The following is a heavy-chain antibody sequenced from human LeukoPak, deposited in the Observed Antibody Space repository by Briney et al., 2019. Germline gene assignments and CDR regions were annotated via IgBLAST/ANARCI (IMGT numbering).Heavy chain of an antibody. V-gene: IGHV1-8*03. CDR3: TRDGGGVWGSYRSSAKGWFDP. CDR2: MNSNSGNP. CDR1: GYTFNSYD. J-gene: IGHJ5*02. Sequence: ASVKVSCKASGYTFNSYDINWVRQATGQGLEWMGWMNSNSGNPGYAQKFQGRITITRNTSINTAYMELSSLTSEDTAVYYCTRDGGGVWGSYRSSAKGWFDPWGQGTLVTVSS. D-gene: IGHD3-16*02.